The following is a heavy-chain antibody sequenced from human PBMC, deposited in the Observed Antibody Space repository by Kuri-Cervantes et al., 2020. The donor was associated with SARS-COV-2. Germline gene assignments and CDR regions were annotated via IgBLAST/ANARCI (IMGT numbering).Heavy chain of an antibody. CDR2: IYYSGST. CDR3: ASSYYDFWSGSYYYYYMDV. Sequence: SETLSLTCTVSGGSISSGDYYWSWIRQPPGKGLEWIGYIYYSGSTNYNPSLKSRVTISVDTSKNQFSLKLSSVTAADTAVYYCASSYYDFWSGSYYYYYMDVWGKGTTVTVSS. J-gene: IGHJ6*03. CDR1: GGSISSGDYY. V-gene: IGHV4-61*08. D-gene: IGHD3-3*01.